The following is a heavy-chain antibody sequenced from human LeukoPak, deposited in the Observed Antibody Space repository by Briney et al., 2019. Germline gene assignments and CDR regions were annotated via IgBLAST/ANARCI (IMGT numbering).Heavy chain of an antibody. CDR1: GGSISSSNYF. Sequence: SETLSLTCTVSGGSISSSNYFWRWIRQPPGKGLEWIGSMYYSGSTYHNPSLKSRVTVSVDTSKNQFSLMLSSVTAADSAMYYCARHRQGYYYMDVWGKGTTVTVSS. J-gene: IGHJ6*03. CDR2: MYYSGST. V-gene: IGHV4-39*01. CDR3: ARHRQGYYYMDV.